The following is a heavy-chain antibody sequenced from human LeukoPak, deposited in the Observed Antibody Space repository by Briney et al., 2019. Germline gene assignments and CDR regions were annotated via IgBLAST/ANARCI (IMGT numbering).Heavy chain of an antibody. CDR1: GVSINSHY. Sequence: PSETLSLTCAVSGVSINSHYWSWIRQPPGKGLEWIGFICDSGSANYKSSLESRVTMTLDTSKNQFSLKLNSVTAADTAVYYCARVLQNYYHLDVWGKGTTVTVSS. J-gene: IGHJ6*03. CDR3: ARVLQNYYHLDV. D-gene: IGHD3-3*01. CDR2: ICDSGSA. V-gene: IGHV4-59*11.